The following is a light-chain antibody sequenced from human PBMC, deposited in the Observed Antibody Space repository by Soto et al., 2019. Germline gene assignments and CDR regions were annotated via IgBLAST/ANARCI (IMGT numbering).Light chain of an antibody. CDR2: DAS. CDR3: QQRSNWPWT. V-gene: IGKV3-11*01. CDR1: QSVSSA. J-gene: IGKJ1*01. Sequence: EIVLTQSPATLSLSPGESATLSCRASQSVSSALVWYQQKPGQAPRLLMFDASHRATGTPTRFSGSESGTDFTLTISSVEPDDFAVYYCQQRSNWPWTFGQGTKVDIK.